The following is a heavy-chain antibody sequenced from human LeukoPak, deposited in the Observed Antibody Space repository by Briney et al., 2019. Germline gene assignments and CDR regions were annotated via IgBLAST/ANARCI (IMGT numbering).Heavy chain of an antibody. V-gene: IGHV3-7*01. J-gene: IGHJ4*02. CDR1: GFTFSGYW. CDR2: IKQDGSEK. CDR3: ATPLGDY. Sequence: GGSLRLSCAASGFTFSGYWMSWVRQAPGKGLEWVANIKQDGSEKYYVDSVKGRFTLSRDNAKNSLYLQMNSLRAEDTAVYYCATPLGDYWGQGTLVTVSS.